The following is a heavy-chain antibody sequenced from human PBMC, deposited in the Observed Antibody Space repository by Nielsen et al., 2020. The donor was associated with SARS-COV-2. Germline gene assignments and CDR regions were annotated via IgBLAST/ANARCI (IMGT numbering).Heavy chain of an antibody. J-gene: IGHJ6*02. Sequence: GESLKISCAASGFTFSDYYMSWIRQAPGKGLEWVSYISSSGSTIYYADSVKGRFTISRDNAKNSLYLQMNSLRAEDTAVYYCARGSQEYDFWSGYWTSRYYYYYGMDVWGQGTTVTVSS. CDR2: ISSSGSTI. D-gene: IGHD3-3*01. CDR1: GFTFSDYY. CDR3: ARGSQEYDFWSGYWTSRYYYYYGMDV. V-gene: IGHV3-11*01.